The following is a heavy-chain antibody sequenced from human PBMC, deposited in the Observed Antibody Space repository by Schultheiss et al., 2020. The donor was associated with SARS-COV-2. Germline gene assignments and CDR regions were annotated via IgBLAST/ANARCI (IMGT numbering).Heavy chain of an antibody. V-gene: IGHV4-34*01. Sequence: SETLSLTCTVSGGSISSYYWSWIRQPPGKGLEWIGEINHSGSTNYNPSLKSRVTISVDTSKNQFSLKLSSVTAADTAVYYCARDLGLGYYDAFDIWGQGTMVTVSS. CDR1: GGSISSYY. J-gene: IGHJ3*02. CDR3: ARDLGLGYYDAFDI. D-gene: IGHD2-8*01. CDR2: INHSGST.